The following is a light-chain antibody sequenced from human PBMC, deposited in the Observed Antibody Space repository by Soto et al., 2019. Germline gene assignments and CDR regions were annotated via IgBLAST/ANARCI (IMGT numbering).Light chain of an antibody. Sequence: DIQMTQSPSSLSASVGDRVIITCRASQGIGDDLGWYQQKPGKAPKRLIYAASSLQSGVPSRFSGSGPGTEFTLTISSLQPDDFASYYCLQHNTHPWTFGPGTKVEVK. J-gene: IGKJ1*01. V-gene: IGKV1-17*01. CDR2: AAS. CDR3: LQHNTHPWT. CDR1: QGIGDD.